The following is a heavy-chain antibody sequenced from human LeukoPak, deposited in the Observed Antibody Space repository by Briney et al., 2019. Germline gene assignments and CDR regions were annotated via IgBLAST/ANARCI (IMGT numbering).Heavy chain of an antibody. CDR2: ISTDGSRI. D-gene: IGHD6-19*01. V-gene: IGHV3-64*02. CDR3: TRGVAISTSGWYDTFDY. Sequence: PGGSLRLSCAASGFTFRDYAMYWVRQAPGKGLEYVSVISTDGSRIYYADSVKGRFTISRGNFKNTLYLQMGSLRAEDMAFYYCTRGVAISTSGWYDTFDYWGQGALVTVSS. CDR1: GFTFRDYA. J-gene: IGHJ4*02.